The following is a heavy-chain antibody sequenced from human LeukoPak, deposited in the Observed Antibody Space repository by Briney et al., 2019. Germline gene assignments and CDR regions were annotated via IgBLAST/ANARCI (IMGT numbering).Heavy chain of an antibody. V-gene: IGHV4-59*12. D-gene: IGHD3-16*02. CDR2: IYYSGST. J-gene: IGHJ4*02. CDR3: ARGITFGGVIPY. CDR1: GGSISSYY. Sequence: SETLSLTCTVSGGSISSYYWSWIRQPLGKGLEWIGYIYYSGSTNYNPSLKSRVTISVDTSKNQFSLKLSSVTAADTAVYYCARGITFGGVIPYWGQGTLVTVSS.